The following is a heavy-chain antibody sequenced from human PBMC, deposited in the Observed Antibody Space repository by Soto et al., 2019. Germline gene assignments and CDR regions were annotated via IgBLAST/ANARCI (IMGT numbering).Heavy chain of an antibody. V-gene: IGHV4-59*08. J-gene: IGHJ6*03. Sequence: QVQLQESGPGLVKPSETLSLTCTVSGGSISSYYWSWIRQPPGKGLEWIGYIYYSGSTNYNPSLKSHVTISVDTSKTQFSLTLISVTAADSAVYYCARHDVDWLRNYYYYYMDVWGKGTTVTVSS. CDR2: IYYSGST. CDR1: GGSISSYY. CDR3: ARHDVDWLRNYYYYYMDV. D-gene: IGHD3-9*01.